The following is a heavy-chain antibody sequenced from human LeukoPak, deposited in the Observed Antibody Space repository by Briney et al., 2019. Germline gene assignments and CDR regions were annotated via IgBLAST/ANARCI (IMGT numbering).Heavy chain of an antibody. CDR3: SRGQIYGTGSYFFDH. D-gene: IGHD3-10*01. J-gene: IGHJ4*02. CDR1: GFTVTSNY. CDR2: IYTDGRT. Sequence: PGGSLRLSCAASGFTVTSNYMSWVRQTPGQGRLEWVSVIYTDGRTFYTGSVTGRFTISRDNSKNTLYLQMNSLRAEYTAVYYCSRGQIYGTGSYFFDHWGQGTLVTVSS. V-gene: IGHV3-66*01.